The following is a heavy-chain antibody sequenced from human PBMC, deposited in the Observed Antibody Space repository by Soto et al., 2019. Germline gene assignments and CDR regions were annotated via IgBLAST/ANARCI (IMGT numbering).Heavy chain of an antibody. V-gene: IGHV1-18*01. CDR1: GYTLSSYG. D-gene: IGHD1-1*01. Sequence: ASVKVSCKASGYTLSSYGISWVRQAPGQGLEWMGWISAHTGNTDYAQKFQGRVTMTTDTSTSTAYMELRSLRSGDTAVYYCARVPNWYKAMDVWGKGTMVTVSS. CDR3: ARVPNWYKAMDV. CDR2: ISAHTGNT. J-gene: IGHJ6*04.